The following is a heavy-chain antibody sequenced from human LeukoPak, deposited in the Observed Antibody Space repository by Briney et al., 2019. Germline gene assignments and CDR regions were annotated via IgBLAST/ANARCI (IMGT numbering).Heavy chain of an antibody. Sequence: PGGSLRLSCVASGFIFSSHAIHWVRQAPGKGLEWVSYISSSSSTIYYADSVKGRFTISRDNAKNSLYLQMNSLRAEDTAVYYCASGYDSSGYPRYWGQGTLVTVSS. CDR1: GFIFSSHA. D-gene: IGHD3-22*01. CDR3: ASGYDSSGYPRY. J-gene: IGHJ4*02. CDR2: ISSSSSTI. V-gene: IGHV3-48*04.